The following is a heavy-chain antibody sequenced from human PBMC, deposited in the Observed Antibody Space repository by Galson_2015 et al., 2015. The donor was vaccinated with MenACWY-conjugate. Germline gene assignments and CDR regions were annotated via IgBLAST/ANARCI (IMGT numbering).Heavy chain of an antibody. D-gene: IGHD3-22*01. CDR2: ISYDGSNK. J-gene: IGHJ1*01. CDR1: GFTFSSYG. Sequence: SLRLSCAAPGFTFSSYGMHWVRQAPGKGLEWVAVISYDGSNKYYADSVKGRFTISRDNSKNTLYLQMNSLRAEDTAVYYCARGVYDSSGYYFPWGQGTLVTVSS. CDR3: ARGVYDSSGYYFP. V-gene: IGHV3-30*03.